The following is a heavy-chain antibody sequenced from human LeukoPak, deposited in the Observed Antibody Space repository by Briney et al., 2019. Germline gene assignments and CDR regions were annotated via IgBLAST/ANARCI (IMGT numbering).Heavy chain of an antibody. CDR2: MNPNSGNT. V-gene: IGHV1-8*01. J-gene: IGHJ4*02. Sequence: GASVKVSCKASGYTFTSYDINWVRQATGQGLEWMGWMNPNSGNTGYAQKFQGRVTMTRNTSISTAYMELSSLRSEDTAVYYCARGWNDPTTFDYWGQGTLVTVSS. CDR1: GYTFTSYD. D-gene: IGHD1-1*01. CDR3: ARGWNDPTTFDY.